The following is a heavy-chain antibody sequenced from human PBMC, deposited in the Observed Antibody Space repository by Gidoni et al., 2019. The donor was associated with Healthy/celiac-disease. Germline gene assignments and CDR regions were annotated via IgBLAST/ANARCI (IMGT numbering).Heavy chain of an antibody. CDR1: GGSIRSGDYY. D-gene: IGHD2-15*01. CDR3: ARDPLPRSGAVRFDY. V-gene: IGHV4-30-4*01. J-gene: IGHJ4*02. CDR2: IYYSGST. Sequence: QVQLQASGPGLVKPSQTLSLTCTVSGGSIRSGDYYWSWIRQPPGKGLEWIGYIYYSGSTYYNPSLKSRVTISVDTSKNQFSLKLSSVTAADTAVYYCARDPLPRSGAVRFDYWGQGTLVTVSS.